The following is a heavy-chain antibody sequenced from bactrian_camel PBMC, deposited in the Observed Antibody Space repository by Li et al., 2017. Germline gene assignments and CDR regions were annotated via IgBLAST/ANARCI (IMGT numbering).Heavy chain of an antibody. Sequence: VQLVESGGGSVQAGESLRLSCVPSGYTFGSYCMAWFRQVGEREREGVAAIAKDGRTTYGDSSRGRFTISRDNSKNTIYLQMNNLKIEDSAIYYCAVVGGWHLGLNPENYGWWGRGTQVTVSS. J-gene: IGHJ4*01. V-gene: IGHV3S53*01. CDR1: GYTFGSYC. CDR2: IAKDGRT. CDR3: AVVGGWHLGLNPENYGW. D-gene: IGHD1*01.